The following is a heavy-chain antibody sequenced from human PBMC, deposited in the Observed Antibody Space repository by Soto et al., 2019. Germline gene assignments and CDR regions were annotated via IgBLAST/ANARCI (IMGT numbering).Heavy chain of an antibody. CDR2: INHSGST. CDR1: GGSFSGYN. D-gene: IGHD2-2*02. Sequence: SETLYLTCAVYGGSFSGYNWSWIRQPPGKGLEWIGEINHSGSTNYNPSLKSRVTISVDTSKNQFSLKLSSVTAADTAVYYCARGRYISKVVPAAIGRYYGMDVWGQGTTVTVSS. V-gene: IGHV4-34*01. CDR3: ARGRYISKVVPAAIGRYYGMDV. J-gene: IGHJ6*02.